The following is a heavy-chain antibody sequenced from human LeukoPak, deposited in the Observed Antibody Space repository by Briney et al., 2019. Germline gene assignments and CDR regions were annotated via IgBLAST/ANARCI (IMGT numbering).Heavy chain of an antibody. V-gene: IGHV4-59*11. D-gene: IGHD3-10*01. Sequence: SETLSLTCTVSGGSISSHYWSWIRQPPGKGLEWIGYIYYSGSTNYNPSLKSRVTISVDTSKNQFSLKLSSVTAADTAVYYCARDRGPIDYWGQGTLVTVSS. CDR3: ARDRGPIDY. J-gene: IGHJ4*02. CDR2: IYYSGST. CDR1: GGSISSHY.